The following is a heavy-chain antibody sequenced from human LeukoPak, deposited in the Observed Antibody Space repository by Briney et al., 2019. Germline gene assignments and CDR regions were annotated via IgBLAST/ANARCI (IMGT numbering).Heavy chain of an antibody. J-gene: IGHJ4*02. CDR1: GGSFSSWA. Sequence: SSVKVSCKGSGGSFSSWAISGVRQAPGQGREGMGGGIPFFGTANHAQQFQGRVTLTTDDSTSTAYLELSSLRSEDTALYYCARTKTDGGLRFGSWYSLDYWGQGTLVTVSS. CDR2: GIPFFGTA. CDR3: ARTKTDGGLRFGSWYSLDY. V-gene: IGHV1-69*05. D-gene: IGHD6-13*01.